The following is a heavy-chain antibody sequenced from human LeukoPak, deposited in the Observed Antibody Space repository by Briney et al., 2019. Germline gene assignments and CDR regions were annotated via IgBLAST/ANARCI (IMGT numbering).Heavy chain of an antibody. Sequence: PGGSLRLSCAASGFTFSSYAMHWVRQAPGKGLEWVAVISYDGSNKYYADSVKGRFTISRDSSKNTLYLQMNSLRAEDTAVYYCAREGPIAAAGSHYYYYGMDVWGQGTTVTVSS. CDR3: AREGPIAAAGSHYYYYGMDV. CDR2: ISYDGSNK. D-gene: IGHD6-13*01. J-gene: IGHJ6*02. V-gene: IGHV3-30-3*01. CDR1: GFTFSSYA.